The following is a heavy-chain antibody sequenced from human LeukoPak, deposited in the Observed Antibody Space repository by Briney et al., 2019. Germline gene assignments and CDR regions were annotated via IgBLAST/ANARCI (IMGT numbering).Heavy chain of an antibody. D-gene: IGHD3-22*01. CDR2: ISYDGSNK. CDR1: GFTFSSYA. J-gene: IGHJ4*02. CDR3: ARDGDYYDSSGYPY. Sequence: GRSLRLSCAASGFTFSSYAMHWVRQAPGKGLEWVAVISYDGSNKYYADSVKGRFTISRDNSKNTLYLQMNSLRAEDTAVYYCARDGDYYDSSGYPYWGQGTLVTVSS. V-gene: IGHV3-30*01.